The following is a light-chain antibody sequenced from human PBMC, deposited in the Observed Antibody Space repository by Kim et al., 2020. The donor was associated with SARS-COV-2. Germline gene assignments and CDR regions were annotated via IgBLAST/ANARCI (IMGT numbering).Light chain of an antibody. J-gene: IGKJ4*01. CDR3: QQYNNWPLT. CDR2: GAS. V-gene: IGKV3-15*01. Sequence: VSPGEIATRSCRASQSVSSNLAWYQQKPGQAPRLLIYGASTRATGIPARFSGSGSGTEFTLTISSLQSEDFAVYYCQQYNNWPLTFGGGTKVDIK. CDR1: QSVSSN.